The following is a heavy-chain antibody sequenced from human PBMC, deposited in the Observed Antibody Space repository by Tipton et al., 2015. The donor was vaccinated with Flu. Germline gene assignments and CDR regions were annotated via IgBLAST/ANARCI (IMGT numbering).Heavy chain of an antibody. CDR2: KYNNQYT. D-gene: IGHD1-26*01. V-gene: IGHV4-59*08. Sequence: TLSLTCTVSGGFVSSYYWNWIRQPPGKGLEWIGYKYNNQYTKYNPSLKSRVTVSVDPSMSQFSLRLTSVTAADTAVYYCARHWDKEGNYYYGMDVWGQGTTVTVSS. CDR1: GGFVSSYY. J-gene: IGHJ6*02. CDR3: ARHWDKEGNYYYGMDV.